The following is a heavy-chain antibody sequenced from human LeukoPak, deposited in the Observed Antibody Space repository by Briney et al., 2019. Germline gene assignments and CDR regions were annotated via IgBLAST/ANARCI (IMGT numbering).Heavy chain of an antibody. CDR2: IYSSRST. V-gene: IGHV4-59*01. CDR1: GGSISNYY. D-gene: IGHD1-14*01. Sequence: SETLSLTCTVSGGSISNYYWSWIRQPPGKGLEWIGYIYSSRSTNFNPSLKSRVTISVDTSKNHFSLNLSSVTAADTAVYYCASGTTGTYYGMDVWGQGTTVTVSS. J-gene: IGHJ6*02. CDR3: ASGTTGTYYGMDV.